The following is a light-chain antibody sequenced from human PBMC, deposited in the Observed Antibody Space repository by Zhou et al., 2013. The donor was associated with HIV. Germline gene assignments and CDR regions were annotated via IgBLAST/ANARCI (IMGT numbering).Light chain of an antibody. CDR3: QQYGSLFT. CDR1: QSVSSN. J-gene: IGKJ3*01. V-gene: IGKV3-15*01. Sequence: EIVMTQSPATLSVSPGERATLSCRAGQSVSSNLAWYQQKPGQAPRLLIYGASTRATGIPARFSGSGSGTEFTLTISSMQSEDFAVYYCQQYGSLFTFGPGTKVDIK. CDR2: GAS.